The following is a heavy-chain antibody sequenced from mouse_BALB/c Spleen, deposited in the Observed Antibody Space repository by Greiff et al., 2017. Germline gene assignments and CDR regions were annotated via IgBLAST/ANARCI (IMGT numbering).Heavy chain of an antibody. CDR1: GFAFSSYD. D-gene: IGHD1-1*01. CDR2: ISSGGGST. Sequence: EVQRVESGGGLVKPGGSLKLSCAASGFAFSSYDMSWVRQTPEKRLEWVAYISSGGGSTYYPDTVKGRFTISRDNAKNTLYLQMSSLKSEDTAMYYCASRDYGSSLSWFAYWGQGTLVTVSA. CDR3: ASRDYGSSLSWFAY. V-gene: IGHV5-12-1*01. J-gene: IGHJ3*01.